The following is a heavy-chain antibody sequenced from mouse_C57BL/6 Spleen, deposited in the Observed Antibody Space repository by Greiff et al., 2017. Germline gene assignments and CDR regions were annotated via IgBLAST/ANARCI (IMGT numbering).Heavy chain of an antibody. CDR2: IDPSDSYT. V-gene: IGHV1-69*01. CDR3: AREGTTVPWFAY. Sequence: QVQLQQPGAELVMPGASVKLSCKASGYTFTSYWMHWVKQRPGQGLEWIGEIDPSDSYTNYNQKFKGKSTLTVDKSSSTAYMQLRSLTSEDSAVYYCAREGTTVPWFAYWGQGTLVTVSA. J-gene: IGHJ3*01. CDR1: GYTFTSYW. D-gene: IGHD1-1*01.